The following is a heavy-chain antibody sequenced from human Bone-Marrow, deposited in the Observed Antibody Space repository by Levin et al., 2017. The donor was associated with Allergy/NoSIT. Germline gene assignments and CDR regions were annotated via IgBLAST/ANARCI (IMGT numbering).Heavy chain of an antibody. J-gene: IGHJ6*02. CDR3: ARAGAAAGMFYYYYGMDV. CDR1: GFIFSTYA. V-gene: IGHV3-30-3*01. Sequence: RAGGSLRLSCAASGFIFSTYAMHWVRQAPGKGLEWVAVISYDGSNKYYADSVKGRFTISRDNSKNTLYLQMNSLRAEDTALHYCARAGAAAGMFYYYYGMDVWGQGTTVTVSS. D-gene: IGHD6-13*01. CDR2: ISYDGSNK.